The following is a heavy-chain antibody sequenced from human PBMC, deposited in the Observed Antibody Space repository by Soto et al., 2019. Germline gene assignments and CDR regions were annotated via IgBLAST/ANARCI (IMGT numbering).Heavy chain of an antibody. V-gene: IGHV1-2*04. Sequence: ASVKVSCKASGYTFTGYYLHWVRQAPGQGLEWMGWISPSNGGTKYAQKFQGWVTLTRDTSINTAYMDLSSLRYEDTAVYYCARDKGYCSDTSCPDFDYWGQGTLVTVSS. CDR2: ISPSNGGT. J-gene: IGHJ4*02. D-gene: IGHD2-15*01. CDR3: ARDKGYCSDTSCPDFDY. CDR1: GYTFTGYY.